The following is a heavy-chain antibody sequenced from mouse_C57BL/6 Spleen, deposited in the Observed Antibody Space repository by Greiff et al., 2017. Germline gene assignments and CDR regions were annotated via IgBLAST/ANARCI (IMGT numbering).Heavy chain of an antibody. CDR3: TRGDYDEDYAMDY. CDR2: ISSGGDYI. Sequence: DVMLVESGEGLVKPGGSLKLSCAVSGFTFSSYAMSWVRQTPEKRLEWVAYISSGGDYIYYADTVKGRFTISRDNARNTLYLQMSSLKSEDTAMYYCTRGDYDEDYAMDYWGQGTSVTVSS. CDR1: GFTFSSYA. V-gene: IGHV5-9-1*02. D-gene: IGHD2-4*01. J-gene: IGHJ4*01.